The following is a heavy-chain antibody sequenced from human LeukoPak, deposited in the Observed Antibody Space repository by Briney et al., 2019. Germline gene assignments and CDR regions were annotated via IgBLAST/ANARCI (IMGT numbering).Heavy chain of an antibody. CDR3: ASGRDGYNWDFVNY. V-gene: IGHV4-61*02. Sequence: SQTLSLTCTVSGGSISSGSYYWSWIRQPAGKGLEWIGRIYTSGSTKYNPSLKSRVTISVDTSKNQFSLKLSSVIAADTAVYYCASGRDGYNWDFVNYWGQGTLVTVSS. CDR2: IYTSGST. J-gene: IGHJ4*02. D-gene: IGHD5-24*01. CDR1: GGSISSGSYY.